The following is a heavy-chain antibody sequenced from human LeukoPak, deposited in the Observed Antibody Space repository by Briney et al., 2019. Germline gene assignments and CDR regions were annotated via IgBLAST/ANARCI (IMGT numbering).Heavy chain of an antibody. CDR3: ARLFNDFWSGYSYYYYGMDV. V-gene: IGHV4-39*01. CDR2: IYYSGST. Sequence: SETLSLTCTVSGGSISSSSYYWGWIRQPPGKGLEWIGSIYYSGSTYYNPSLESRVTISVDTSKNQFSLKLSSVTAADTAVYYCARLFNDFWSGYSYYYYGMDVWGQGTTVTVSS. D-gene: IGHD3-3*01. CDR1: GGSISSSSYY. J-gene: IGHJ6*02.